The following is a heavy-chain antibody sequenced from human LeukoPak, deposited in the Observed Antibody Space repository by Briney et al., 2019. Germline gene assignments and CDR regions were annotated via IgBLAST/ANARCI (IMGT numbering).Heavy chain of an antibody. CDR3: AGDMGRYSGYDYDY. Sequence: ASVKDAYNASPDTVTDYYQLGGRQSPGQGLEWVGWIHPNSGATHYAQKFQGRLTMTRDTSISTVYMELTRLRSDDTAVYYCAGDMGRYSGYDYDYWGQGTLVTASS. V-gene: IGHV1-2*02. CDR2: IHPNSGAT. CDR1: PDTVTDYY. J-gene: IGHJ4*02. D-gene: IGHD5-12*01.